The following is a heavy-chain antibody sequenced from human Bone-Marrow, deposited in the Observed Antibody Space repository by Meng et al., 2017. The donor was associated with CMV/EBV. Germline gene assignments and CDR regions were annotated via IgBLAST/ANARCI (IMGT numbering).Heavy chain of an antibody. D-gene: IGHD5-18*01. CDR1: GFTFSSYA. CDR3: AKDRSMGIQLWLLGEFDY. J-gene: IGHJ4*02. CDR2: ISGSGGST. V-gene: IGHV3-23*01. Sequence: GESLKISCAASGFTFSSYAMSWVRQAPGKGLEWVSAISGSGGSTYYADSVKGRFTISRDNSKNTLYLQMNSLRAEDTAVYYCAKDRSMGIQLWLLGEFDYWGQGTLVTVSS.